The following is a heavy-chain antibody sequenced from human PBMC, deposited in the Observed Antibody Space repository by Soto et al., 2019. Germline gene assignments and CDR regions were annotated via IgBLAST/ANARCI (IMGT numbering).Heavy chain of an antibody. CDR2: IIPIFGTA. J-gene: IGHJ6*02. V-gene: IGHV1-69*13. CDR3: ASNPRITMVRGVIITREENYYYGMDV. D-gene: IGHD3-10*01. CDR1: GGTFSSYA. Sequence: ASVKVSCKASGGTFSSYAISWVRQAPGQGLEWMGGIIPIFGTANYAQKFQGRVTITADESTSTAYMELSSLRSEDTAVYYCASNPRITMVRGVIITREENYYYGMDVWGQGTTVTVS.